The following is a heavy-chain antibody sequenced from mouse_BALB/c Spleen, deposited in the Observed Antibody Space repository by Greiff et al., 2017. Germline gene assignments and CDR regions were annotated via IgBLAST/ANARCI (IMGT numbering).Heavy chain of an antibody. D-gene: IGHD2-5*01. J-gene: IGHJ3*01. Sequence: QVQLQQSGAELVKPGASVKLSCKTSGYTFTSYWIQWVKQRPGQGLGWIGEIFPGTGTTYYNEKFKGKATLTIDTSSSTAYMQLSGLTSEDSAVYICARSNCGWIAYWGQGTLVTVSA. CDR3: ARSNCGWIAY. CDR2: IFPGTGTT. V-gene: IGHV1S132*01. CDR1: GYTFTSYW.